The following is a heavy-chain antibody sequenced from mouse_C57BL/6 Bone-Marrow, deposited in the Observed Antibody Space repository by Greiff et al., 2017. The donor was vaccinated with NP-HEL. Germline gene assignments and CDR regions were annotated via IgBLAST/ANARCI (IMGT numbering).Heavy chain of an antibody. CDR2: IRSKSNNYAT. CDR3: VRQGYYGSRSYWYFDV. D-gene: IGHD1-1*01. V-gene: IGHV10-1*01. CDR1: GFSFNTYA. J-gene: IGHJ1*03. Sequence: EVQLVESGGGLVQPKGSLKLSCAASGFSFNTYAMNWVRQAPGKGLEWVARIRSKSNNYATYYADSVKDRFTISRADSESMLYLQMNNLKTEDTATYYCVRQGYYGSRSYWYFDVWGTGTTVTVSS.